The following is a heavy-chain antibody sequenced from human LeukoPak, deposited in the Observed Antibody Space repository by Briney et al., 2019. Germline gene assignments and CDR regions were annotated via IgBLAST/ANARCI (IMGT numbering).Heavy chain of an antibody. Sequence: SETLSLTCAVYGGSFSGYYWSWIRQPPGKGLEWIGEINHSGSTNYNPSLKSRVTISVDTSKNQFSLKLGSVTAADTAVYYCARVGYSSIPSLSWFDPWGQGTLVTVSS. D-gene: IGHD6-13*01. V-gene: IGHV4-34*01. CDR3: ARVGYSSIPSLSWFDP. J-gene: IGHJ5*02. CDR1: GGSFSGYY. CDR2: INHSGST.